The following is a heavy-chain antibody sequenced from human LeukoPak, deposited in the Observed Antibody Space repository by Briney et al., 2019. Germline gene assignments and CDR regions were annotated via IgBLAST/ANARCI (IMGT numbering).Heavy chain of an antibody. J-gene: IGHJ6*02. Sequence: GGSLRLSCAASGFTFSTYHMNWVRQAPGKGLEWVSSIYTTGSYIYYADSVKGRFTISRDNSKNTLYLQMNSLRAEDTAVYYCARDPNVAGYYYYGMDVWGQGTTVTVSS. CDR2: IYTTGSYI. D-gene: IGHD6-13*01. V-gene: IGHV3-21*04. CDR3: ARDPNVAGYYYYGMDV. CDR1: GFTFSTYH.